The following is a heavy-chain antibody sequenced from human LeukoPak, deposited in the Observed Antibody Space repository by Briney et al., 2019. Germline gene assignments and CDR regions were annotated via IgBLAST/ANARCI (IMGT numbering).Heavy chain of an antibody. J-gene: IGHJ4*02. CDR2: ISGSGGST. V-gene: IGHV3-23*01. Sequence: GESLRLSCEVSGFTFSSYDMSWVRQAPGRGLEWVSSISGSGGSTNYADSVKGRPTLARDNSGNTLYLQMNTLRAEDTAVYYCAKEGSSGWTRSFDYWGQGTLVTVSS. D-gene: IGHD6-19*01. CDR3: AKEGSSGWTRSFDY. CDR1: GFTFSSYD.